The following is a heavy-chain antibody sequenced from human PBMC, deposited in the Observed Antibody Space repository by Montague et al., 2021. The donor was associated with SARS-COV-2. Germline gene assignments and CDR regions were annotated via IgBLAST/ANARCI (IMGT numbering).Heavy chain of an antibody. V-gene: IGHV4-31*03. D-gene: IGHD2-15*01. CDR1: GTSISSGGYY. Sequence: TLSLTCTVSGTSISSGGYYWTWIRQPPGKGLEWIGYIFHTGRAYYNPSLETRVNISVDTSNNLFSLRLSSVTAADTAMYFCARVRLFYSLDYWGQGTLVTVSS. CDR2: IFHTGRA. CDR3: ARVRLFYSLDY. J-gene: IGHJ4*02.